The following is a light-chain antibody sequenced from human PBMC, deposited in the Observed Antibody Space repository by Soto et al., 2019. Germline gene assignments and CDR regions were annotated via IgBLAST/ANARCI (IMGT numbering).Light chain of an antibody. CDR2: GAS. Sequence: EIVMTQSPATLSVSPGERTTLSCRASQGVSRILAWYQQKPGQAPRLLIYGASTRATGIPVRFSGSGSGTEFTLTISSLQSEDFAVYYCQQYDKWPPTFGQGTKVDIK. CDR3: QQYDKWPPT. J-gene: IGKJ1*01. CDR1: QGVSRI. V-gene: IGKV3-15*01.